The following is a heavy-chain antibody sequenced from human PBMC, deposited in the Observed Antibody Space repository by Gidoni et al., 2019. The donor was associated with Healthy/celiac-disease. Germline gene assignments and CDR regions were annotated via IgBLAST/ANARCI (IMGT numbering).Heavy chain of an antibody. J-gene: IGHJ6*03. CDR1: GGTFSSYA. V-gene: IGHV1-69*04. Sequence: QVQLVQSGAEVKKPGSSVKVSCKASGGTFSSYATSWVRQAPGQGLEWMGRIIPILGIANYAQKFQGRVTITADKSTSTAYMELSSLRSEDTAVYYCARNGRGGTYYYYMDVWGKGTTVTVSS. CDR3: ARNGRGGTYYYYMDV. D-gene: IGHD1-26*01. CDR2: IIPILGIA.